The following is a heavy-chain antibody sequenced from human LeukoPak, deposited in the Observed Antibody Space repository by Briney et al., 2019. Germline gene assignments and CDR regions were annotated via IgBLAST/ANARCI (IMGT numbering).Heavy chain of an antibody. CDR2: ISRSGGST. D-gene: IGHD6-19*01. V-gene: IGHV3-23*01. CDR1: GFTFSSYP. J-gene: IGHJ1*01. CDR3: AKGITSGWPHSEYFQH. Sequence: PGGSLRLSCAAAGFTFSSYPMSWVRQAPGKGLEWVSAISRSGGSTFYADSVRGRFTISRDNSKNTLWLQMNSLRVEDTAVYYCAKGITSGWPHSEYFQHWGQGTLVTVSS.